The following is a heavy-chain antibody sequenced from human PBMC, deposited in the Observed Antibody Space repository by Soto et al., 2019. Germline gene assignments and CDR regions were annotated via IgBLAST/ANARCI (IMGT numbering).Heavy chain of an antibody. CDR3: ARGGVYYDTSGYNAFDI. CDR2: ISGGGNTR. V-gene: IGHV3-11*01. CDR1: GFTFSDYY. D-gene: IGHD3-22*01. J-gene: IGHJ3*02. Sequence: PGGSLRLSCAASGFTFSDYYMSWIRQAPGKGLEWFSYISGGGNTRNYADSVKGRFTISRDNAKNSLFLQMDSLRAEDTAVYYCARGGVYYDTSGYNAFDIWGQGTMVTVSS.